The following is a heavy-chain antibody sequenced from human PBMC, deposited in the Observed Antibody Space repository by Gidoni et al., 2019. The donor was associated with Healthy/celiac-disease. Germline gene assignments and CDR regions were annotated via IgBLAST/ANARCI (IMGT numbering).Heavy chain of an antibody. CDR3: AGGGFSNGLGGMDV. Sequence: QVQLQESGPGLVKPSGTLSLTCAVSGDSISRNNWWSWVRQPPGKGLEWLGEIYLSGSTNYNPSLKSRVTISVDKSKNQFSLKLSSVTAADTAVYYCAGGGFSNGLGGMDVWGQGTTVTVSS. CDR1: GDSISRNNW. CDR2: IYLSGST. J-gene: IGHJ6*02. D-gene: IGHD5-18*01. V-gene: IGHV4-4*02.